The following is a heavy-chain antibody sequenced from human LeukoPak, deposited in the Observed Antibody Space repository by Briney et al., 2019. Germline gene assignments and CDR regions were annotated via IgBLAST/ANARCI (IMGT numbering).Heavy chain of an antibody. CDR3: ARPVGFGELSYFDY. D-gene: IGHD3-10*01. Sequence: PSETLSLTCTVSGGSISSYYWGWIRQPPGKGLEWIGSIYYSGSTYYNPSLKSRVTISVDTSKNQFSLKLSSVTAADTAVYHCARPVGFGELSYFDYWGQGTLVTVSS. J-gene: IGHJ4*02. V-gene: IGHV4-39*01. CDR1: GGSISSYY. CDR2: IYYSGST.